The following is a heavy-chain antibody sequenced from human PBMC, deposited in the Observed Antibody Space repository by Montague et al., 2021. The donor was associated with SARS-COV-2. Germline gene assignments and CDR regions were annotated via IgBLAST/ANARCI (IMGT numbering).Heavy chain of an antibody. D-gene: IGHD3-22*01. Sequence: SETLSLTCTVTGDSVISDKYYWSWIRQPPGKGLEWIGFIYDSGSTSYKPSLHSRVTITIGTSKNQFSLNLMSVTPADTAVYYCVKGSGYPWGQGTLVTVSS. CDR3: VKGSGYP. V-gene: IGHV4-61*01. J-gene: IGHJ5*02. CDR1: GDSVISDKYY. CDR2: IYDSGST.